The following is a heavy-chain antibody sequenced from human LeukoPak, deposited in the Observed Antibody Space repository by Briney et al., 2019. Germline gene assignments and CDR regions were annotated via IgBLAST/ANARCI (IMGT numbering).Heavy chain of an antibody. J-gene: IGHJ3*02. Sequence: GGSLRLSCAASGFTVSSNYMSWVRQAPGKGLEWVSVIYSGGSTYYADSVKGRFTISRDNSKNTLYLQMNSLRAEDTAVYYCARDSRELDAFDTWGQGTMVTVSS. V-gene: IGHV3-53*01. CDR2: IYSGGST. CDR3: ARDSRELDAFDT. CDR1: GFTVSSNY. D-gene: IGHD1-26*01.